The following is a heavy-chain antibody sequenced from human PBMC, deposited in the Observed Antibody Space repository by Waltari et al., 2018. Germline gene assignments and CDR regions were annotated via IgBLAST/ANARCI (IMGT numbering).Heavy chain of an antibody. Sequence: QVQLQESGPGLVKPSEPLSLTCAVSGYSISSGYYWGWIRQPPGKGLAWIGSIYHSGSTYYNPSLKSRVTISVDTSKNQFSLKLSSVTAADTAVYYCAREGGGHLRFLEWLLLRWFDPWGQGTLVTVSS. CDR2: IYHSGST. D-gene: IGHD3-3*01. CDR3: AREGGGHLRFLEWLLLRWFDP. V-gene: IGHV4-38-2*02. CDR1: GYSISSGYY. J-gene: IGHJ5*02.